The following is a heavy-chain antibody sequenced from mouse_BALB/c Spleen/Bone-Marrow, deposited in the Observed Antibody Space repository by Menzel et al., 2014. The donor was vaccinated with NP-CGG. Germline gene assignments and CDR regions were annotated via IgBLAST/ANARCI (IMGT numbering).Heavy chain of an antibody. CDR2: VNPNNGGT. V-gene: IGHV1-18*01. J-gene: IGHJ4*01. CDR3: ARKDYGYNYVMDY. Sequence: VQLQQSGPELVKPGASVKISCKTPGYTFTEYTMHWVKQSHGKSLEWIGGVNPNNGGTIYNQKFKGKATLTVDKSSSTAYMELRSLTSEDSAVYYCARKDYGYNYVMDYWGQGTSVTVSS. CDR1: GYTFTEYT. D-gene: IGHD1-2*01.